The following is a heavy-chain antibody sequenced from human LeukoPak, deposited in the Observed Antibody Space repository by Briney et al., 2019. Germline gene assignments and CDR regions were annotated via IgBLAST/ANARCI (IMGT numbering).Heavy chain of an antibody. CDR3: ARQGSVAGTGGSDY. J-gene: IGHJ4*02. CDR2: IYTSGST. CDR1: GGSISSGSYY. Sequence: SQTLSLTCTVSGGSISSGSYYWSWIRQPAGKGLEWIGRIYTSGSTNYNPSLKSRVTISVDTSKNQFSLKLSSVTAADTAVYYCARQGSVAGTGGSDYWGQGTLVTVSS. D-gene: IGHD6-19*01. V-gene: IGHV4-61*02.